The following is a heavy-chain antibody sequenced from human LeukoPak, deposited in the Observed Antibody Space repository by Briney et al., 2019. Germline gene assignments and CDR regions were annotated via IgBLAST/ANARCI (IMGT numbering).Heavy chain of an antibody. CDR2: ISWNRGTI. V-gene: IGHV3-9*01. Sequence: PGGSLRLSCVASGFSFDDYAMHWVRQAPGKGLEWVSGISWNRGTIGYADSVKGRFTISRDNAKNSLYLQMNSLRAEGTALYYCVKGGCSSISCYCDHWGQGTLVTVFS. D-gene: IGHD2-2*01. CDR3: VKGGCSSISCYCDH. J-gene: IGHJ5*02. CDR1: GFSFDDYA.